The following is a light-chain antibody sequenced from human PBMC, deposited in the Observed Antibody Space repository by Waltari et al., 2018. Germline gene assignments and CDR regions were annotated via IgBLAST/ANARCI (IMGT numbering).Light chain of an antibody. J-gene: IGLJ1*01. CDR3: CSYAGRNIYV. V-gene: IGLV2-23*01. Sequence: QSALTQPASVSGSPGQSVTISCPGSSSDVGSYNLFSWYQQYPGKAPKLILYEGSKRPSGVSSRFSGSRSGNTASLTISGLQTEDEADYHCCSYAGRNIYVFGTGTKVTVL. CDR2: EGS. CDR1: SSDVGSYNL.